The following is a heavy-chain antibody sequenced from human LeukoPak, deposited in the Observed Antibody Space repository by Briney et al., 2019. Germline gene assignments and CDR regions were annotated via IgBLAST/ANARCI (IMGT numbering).Heavy chain of an antibody. Sequence: SSETLSLTCTVSGGSISSGDYYWSWIRQPPGKGLEWIGYIYHSGNTYYNPSLKSRLTISVDTPRNQFSLKLRSVTAADTAVYYCARGGTRITIVGVVINDFDYWGQGTLVTVSS. V-gene: IGHV4-30-4*08. CDR3: ARGGTRITIVGVVINDFDY. D-gene: IGHD3-3*01. J-gene: IGHJ4*02. CDR2: IYHSGNT. CDR1: GGSISSGDYY.